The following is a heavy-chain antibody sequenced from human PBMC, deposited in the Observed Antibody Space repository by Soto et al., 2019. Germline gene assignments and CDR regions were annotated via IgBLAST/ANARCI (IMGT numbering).Heavy chain of an antibody. Sequence: AAVKVSCKACGCTFTRYYMHWVRQAPGQGLEWMGIINPSGGSTSYAQKFQGRVTVTRDTSTSTVYMELSSLRSEDTAVYYCARVKDGYNWRDFYYYGMDVWGQGTTVTVSS. J-gene: IGHJ6*02. V-gene: IGHV1-46*01. CDR1: GCTFTRYY. CDR2: INPSGGST. D-gene: IGHD5-12*01. CDR3: ARVKDGYNWRDFYYYGMDV.